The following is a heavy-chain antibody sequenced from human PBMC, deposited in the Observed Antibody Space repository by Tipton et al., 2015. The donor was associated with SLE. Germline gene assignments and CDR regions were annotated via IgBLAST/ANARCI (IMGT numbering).Heavy chain of an antibody. CDR3: ARVVRPVGATGFDY. D-gene: IGHD1-26*01. CDR1: GYTFTSFG. Sequence: QSGAEVKKPGASVKVSCKASGYTFTSFGISWVRQAPGQGLEWMGWISSYNGHTNYAQKLQGRVTMTTDTSTSTAYMELRSLRSDDTAVYYCARVVRPVGATGFDYWGQGTLVTVSS. CDR2: ISSYNGHT. J-gene: IGHJ4*02. V-gene: IGHV1-18*01.